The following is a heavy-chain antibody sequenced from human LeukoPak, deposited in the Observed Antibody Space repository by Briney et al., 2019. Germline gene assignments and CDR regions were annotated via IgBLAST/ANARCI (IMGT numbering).Heavy chain of an antibody. D-gene: IGHD5-12*01. CDR2: IDDDGAGT. CDR3: ARSASGYDA. Sequence: GGPLRLSCAPSGVPCGGYWMHCVRQAPGKRLVWVSRIDDDGAGTTYADSVKGRFTISRDNAKNTLYLQMNSLRVEDTAVYYCARSASGYDAWGQGTLVTVSS. J-gene: IGHJ5*02. V-gene: IGHV3-74*01. CDR1: GVPCGGYW.